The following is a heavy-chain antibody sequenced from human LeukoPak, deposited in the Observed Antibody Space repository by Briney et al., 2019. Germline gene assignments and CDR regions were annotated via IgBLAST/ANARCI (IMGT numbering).Heavy chain of an antibody. Sequence: GGSLRLSCAASGFTFSSYWMHWVRQAPGKGLVWVSLINSDGSSTSYADSVKGRFTISRDNAKNTLYLQMNSLRAEDTAVYYCATGAGMDVWGQGTTVTVSS. J-gene: IGHJ6*02. CDR3: ATGAGMDV. CDR1: GFTFSSYW. CDR2: INSDGSST. V-gene: IGHV3-74*01.